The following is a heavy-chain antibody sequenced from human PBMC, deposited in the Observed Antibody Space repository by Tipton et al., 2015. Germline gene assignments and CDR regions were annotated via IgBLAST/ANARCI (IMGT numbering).Heavy chain of an antibody. CDR3: ASHYSTVTIPYYYYGMDV. CDR2: LFYSGRT. V-gene: IGHV4-31*02. CDR1: GGSISGSTYY. J-gene: IGHJ6*02. D-gene: IGHD4-17*01. Sequence: LRLSCTVSGGSISGSTYYWGWIRQPPGKGLEWIGHLFYSGRTYYNPSLKSRVTISVDTSKNQFFLKLSSVSAADTAVYYCASHYSTVTIPYYYYGMDVWGQGTTVTVSS.